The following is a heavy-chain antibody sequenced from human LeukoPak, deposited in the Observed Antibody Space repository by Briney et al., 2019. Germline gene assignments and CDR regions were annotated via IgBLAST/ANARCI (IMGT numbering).Heavy chain of an antibody. J-gene: IGHJ3*02. V-gene: IGHV4-61*01. D-gene: IGHD2-2*01. CDR1: GGSVSSGSYY. CDR2: IYYSGST. CDR3: ARGSRDAFDI. Sequence: PSETLSLTCTVSGGSVSSGSYYWNWIRQPPGKVLEWIGYIYYSGSTNYNPSLKSRVTISVDTSKNQFSLKLSSVTAADTAVYYCARGSRDAFDIWGQGTMVSVSS.